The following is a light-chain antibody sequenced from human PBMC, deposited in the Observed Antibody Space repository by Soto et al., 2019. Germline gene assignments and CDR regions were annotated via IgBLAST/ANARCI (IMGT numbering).Light chain of an antibody. J-gene: IGKJ1*01. CDR2: DAS. CDR1: QSVSSSY. Sequence: EIVLTQSPGTLSLSPGERATLSCRASQSVSSSYLAWYQQKPGQAPRLLIYDASNRATGIPARFSGSGSGTDFTLTISSLEHEDFAVYYCQQRSNWPWTFGQGTKVDIK. CDR3: QQRSNWPWT. V-gene: IGKV3D-20*02.